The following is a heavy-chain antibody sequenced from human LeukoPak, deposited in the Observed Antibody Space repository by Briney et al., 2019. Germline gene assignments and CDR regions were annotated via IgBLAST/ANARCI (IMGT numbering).Heavy chain of an antibody. CDR3: ARKFLGSRGYYFDY. CDR2: MNPNSGNT. CDR1: GYTFSSYD. J-gene: IGHJ4*02. Sequence: ASVKVSCKASGYTFSSYDINWVRQATGQGLEWMGWMNPNSGNTGYAQKFQGRVNMTRNTSISTAYMELSSLRSEDTAVYYCARKFLGSRGYYFDYWGQGTLVTVSP. V-gene: IGHV1-8*01. D-gene: IGHD3-10*01.